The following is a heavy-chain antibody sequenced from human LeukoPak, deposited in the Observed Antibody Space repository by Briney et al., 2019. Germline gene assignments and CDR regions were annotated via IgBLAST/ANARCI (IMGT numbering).Heavy chain of an antibody. Sequence: GGSLRLSCAASGFTFDDYAMHWVRQAPGKGLEWVSGISWNSGSIGYADSVKGRFTISRDNAKNSLYLQMNSLRAEDTALYYCAKDIGYSGYESVHFDYWGQGTLVTVSS. V-gene: IGHV3-9*01. D-gene: IGHD5-12*01. CDR2: ISWNSGSI. CDR1: GFTFDDYA. J-gene: IGHJ4*02. CDR3: AKDIGYSGYESVHFDY.